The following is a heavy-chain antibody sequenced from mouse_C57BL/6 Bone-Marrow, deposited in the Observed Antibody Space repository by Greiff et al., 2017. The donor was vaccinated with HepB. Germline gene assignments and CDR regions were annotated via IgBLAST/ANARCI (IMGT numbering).Heavy chain of an antibody. CDR2: IYPGDGDT. D-gene: IGHD1-1*02. CDR3: ARGIYGHFDY. J-gene: IGHJ2*01. V-gene: IGHV1-82*01. CDR1: GYAFSSSW. Sequence: VQLQQSGPELVKPGASVKISCKASGYAFSSSWMNWVKQRPGKGLEWIGRIYPGDGDTNYNGKFKGKATLTADKSSSTAYMQLSSLTSEDSAVYFCARGIYGHFDYWGQGTTLTVSS.